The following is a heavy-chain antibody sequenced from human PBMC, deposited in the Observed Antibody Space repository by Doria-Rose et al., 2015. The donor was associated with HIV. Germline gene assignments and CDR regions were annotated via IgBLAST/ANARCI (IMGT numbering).Heavy chain of an antibody. D-gene: IGHD2-15*01. CDR1: GFTFKTYG. Sequence: QVQLVQSGGDVAQPGRSLRLSCAASGFTFKTYGMHWVRQVPGKGLEWVAFIRHDGSEKSFADSVKGRFTLSRDNSKNILYLQMNSLRDEDTAVYYCARGDPGRGGGWSAVLDYWGQGTLVTVSS. J-gene: IGHJ4*02. CDR3: ARGDPGRGGGWSAVLDY. CDR2: IRHDGSEK. V-gene: IGHV3-30*02.